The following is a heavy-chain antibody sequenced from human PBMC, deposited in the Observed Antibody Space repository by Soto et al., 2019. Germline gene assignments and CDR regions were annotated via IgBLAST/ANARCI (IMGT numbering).Heavy chain of an antibody. CDR1: GFTFSSYA. D-gene: IGHD6-19*01. Sequence: GGSLRLSCAASGFTFSSYAMSWVRRAPGKGLEWVSAISGSGGSTYYADSVKGRFTISRDNSKNTLYLQMNSLRAEDTAVYYCAKDKYPIAVAGYFDYWGQGTLVTVSS. V-gene: IGHV3-23*01. CDR3: AKDKYPIAVAGYFDY. J-gene: IGHJ4*02. CDR2: ISGSGGST.